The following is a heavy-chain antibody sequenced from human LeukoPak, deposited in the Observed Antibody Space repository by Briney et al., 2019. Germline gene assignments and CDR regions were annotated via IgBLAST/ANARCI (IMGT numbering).Heavy chain of an antibody. J-gene: IGHJ4*02. CDR2: IKTDGTST. Sequence: GGSLRLSCAASGFTFSSYWMHWVRQAPGKRLVWVSRIKTDGTSTRYADSVEGRFTISRDNAKNTLYLQMNSLRAEDTAVYYCARDRWPSGFDSWGQGTLVPVSS. CDR1: GFTFSSYW. V-gene: IGHV3-74*01. CDR3: ARDRWPSGFDS. D-gene: IGHD1-14*01.